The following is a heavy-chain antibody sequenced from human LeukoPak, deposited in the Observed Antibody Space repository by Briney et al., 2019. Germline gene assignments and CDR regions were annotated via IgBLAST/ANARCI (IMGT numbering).Heavy chain of an antibody. Sequence: SETLSLTCTVSGGSISSYYWSWIRQPPGKGLEWIGYIYYTGTTNYNPSLKSRVTISVDTSKKQLSLKLTSVTAADTAVYYCARLPLRSHFDYWGQGTLVTVSS. J-gene: IGHJ4*02. CDR3: ARLPLRSHFDY. CDR2: IYYTGTT. CDR1: GGSISSYY. V-gene: IGHV4-59*08.